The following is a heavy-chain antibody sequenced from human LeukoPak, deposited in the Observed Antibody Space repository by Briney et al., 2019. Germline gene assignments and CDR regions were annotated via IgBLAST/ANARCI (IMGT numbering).Heavy chain of an antibody. CDR3: ARDGSLPDY. CDR1: GFIFSNYW. V-gene: IGHV3-74*01. CDR2: ITSDGSST. J-gene: IGHJ4*02. Sequence: GGSLRLSCAASGFIFSNYWMHWVRQAPGKGLVWVSRITSDGSSTNYADSVKGRFIISRDNAKNTLYLQMNSLRAEDTAVYYCARDGSLPDYWGQGTLVTVSS.